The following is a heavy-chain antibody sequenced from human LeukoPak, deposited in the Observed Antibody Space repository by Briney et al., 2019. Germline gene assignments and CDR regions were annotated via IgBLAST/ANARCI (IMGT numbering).Heavy chain of an antibody. D-gene: IGHD2-2*02. Sequence: SETLSLTCDVSGGFISSGTHYWTWIRQPVGKGLEWLGRIFTSGGPTYNSSLKSRLTISIDKSKNQFFLKLSSVTAADTAVYYCARVYCSSTSCYTEDAFDIWGQGTMVTVSS. CDR3: ARVYCSSTSCYTEDAFDI. J-gene: IGHJ3*02. CDR1: GGFISSGTHY. CDR2: IFTSGGP. V-gene: IGHV4-61*02.